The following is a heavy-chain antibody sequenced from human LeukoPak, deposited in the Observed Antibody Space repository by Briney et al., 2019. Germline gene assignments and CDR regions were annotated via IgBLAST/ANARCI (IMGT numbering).Heavy chain of an antibody. CDR1: GYSISSGYY. D-gene: IGHD4-17*01. V-gene: IGHV4-38-2*02. J-gene: IGHJ4*02. CDR3: ARRTTVTTSPFDY. Sequence: SETLSLTCTVSGYSISSGYYWGWIRQPPGKGLEWIGSIYHSGSTYYNPSLKSRVTISVDTSKNQFSLKLSSVTAADTAVYYCARRTTVTTSPFDYWGQGTLVTVSS. CDR2: IYHSGST.